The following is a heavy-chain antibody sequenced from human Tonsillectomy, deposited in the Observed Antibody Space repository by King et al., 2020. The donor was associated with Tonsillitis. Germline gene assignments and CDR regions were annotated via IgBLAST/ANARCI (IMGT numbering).Heavy chain of an antibody. D-gene: IGHD6-13*01. CDR3: ASRTGYSSSRDY. Sequence: VQLQQWGAGLLKPSETLSLTCTVYIGSFSGYYWNWIRQPPGKGLEWIGEIYHSGSTNYNPSLKSRVTISVDKSKNQFSLKLSSVTAAATAIYYCASRTGYSSSRDYWGQGTLVTVSS. CDR1: IGSFSGYY. V-gene: IGHV4-34*01. CDR2: IYHSGST. J-gene: IGHJ4*02.